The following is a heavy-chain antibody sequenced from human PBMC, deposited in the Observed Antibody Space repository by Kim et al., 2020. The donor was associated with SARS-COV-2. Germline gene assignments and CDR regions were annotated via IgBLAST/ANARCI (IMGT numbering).Heavy chain of an antibody. V-gene: IGHV3-13*03. CDR3: ARGRGSGSYFDY. J-gene: IGHJ4*02. D-gene: IGHD3-10*01. Sequence: YYPGSVKGQFTISRENAKNSLYLQMNSLRAGDTAVYYCARGRGSGSYFDYWGQGTLVTVSS.